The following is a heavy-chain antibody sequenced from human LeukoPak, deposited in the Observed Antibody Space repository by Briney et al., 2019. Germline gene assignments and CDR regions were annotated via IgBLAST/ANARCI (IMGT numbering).Heavy chain of an antibody. Sequence: SETLSLTCTVSGGYIGSSSHYWGWIRQPPGKGLEWIGSTYYRGSTYHNPSLKSRVTISVDTSKNQFSLKLSSVTAADTAVYYCATTTIRLGYWGQGTLVTVSS. CDR1: GGYIGSSSHY. J-gene: IGHJ4*02. CDR2: TYYRGST. CDR3: ATTTIRLGY. V-gene: IGHV4-39*07. D-gene: IGHD1-26*01.